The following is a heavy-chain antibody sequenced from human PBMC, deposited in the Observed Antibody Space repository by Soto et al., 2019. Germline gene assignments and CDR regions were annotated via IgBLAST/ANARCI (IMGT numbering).Heavy chain of an antibody. CDR3: ASHDSDDSMDV. Sequence: SETLSLTCTVSGGSISSYYWSWIRQPPGKGLEWIGYIYYSGSTNYNPSLKSRVTISVDTSKNQFSLKLGSVTAADTAVYYCASHDSDDSMDVWAQRTTVTVSS. V-gene: IGHV4-59*08. CDR1: GGSISSYY. J-gene: IGHJ6*02. D-gene: IGHD1-1*01. CDR2: IYYSGST.